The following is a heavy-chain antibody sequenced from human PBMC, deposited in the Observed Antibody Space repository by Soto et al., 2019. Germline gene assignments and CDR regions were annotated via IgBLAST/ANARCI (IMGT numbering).Heavy chain of an antibody. CDR1: GFTFSSYS. CDR2: ISSSSSTI. V-gene: IGHV3-48*01. CDR3: ARDELAANTAMVTYFDY. Sequence: GGSLRLSCAASGFTFSSYSMNWVRQAPGKGLEWVSYISSSSSTIYYADSVKGRFTISRDNAKNSLYLQMNSLRAEDTAVYYCARDELAANTAMVTYFDYWGQGTLVTVSS. D-gene: IGHD5-18*01. J-gene: IGHJ4*02.